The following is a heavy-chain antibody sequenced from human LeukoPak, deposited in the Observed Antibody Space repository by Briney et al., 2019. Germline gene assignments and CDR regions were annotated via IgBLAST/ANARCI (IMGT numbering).Heavy chain of an antibody. Sequence: SETLSLTCTVSGGSISSFYWSWIRQPPGKGLEWIGYIYYSGSTNYNPSLKSRVTISVDTSKNQFSLKLSSVTAADTAVYYCARSRRSRLLFGDYAWYLDHWGRGTLVTVSS. V-gene: IGHV4-59*08. CDR3: ARSRRSRLLFGDYAWYLDH. D-gene: IGHD4-17*01. CDR2: IYYSGST. CDR1: GGSISSFY. J-gene: IGHJ2*01.